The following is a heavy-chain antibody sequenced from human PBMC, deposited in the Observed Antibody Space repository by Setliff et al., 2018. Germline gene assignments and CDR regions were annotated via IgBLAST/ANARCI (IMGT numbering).Heavy chain of an antibody. J-gene: IGHJ3*02. CDR3: ARKGISALSGAFDM. CDR1: GGSISNYY. Sequence: SETLSLTCTVSGGSISNYYWSWIRQHAGKGLEWIGRIYTSGSTNYNPSLKSRFTMSVDTSKNQFSLKLSSVTAADTAVYYCARKGISALSGAFDMWGQGTMVTVSS. CDR2: IYTSGST. V-gene: IGHV4-4*07. D-gene: IGHD1-26*01.